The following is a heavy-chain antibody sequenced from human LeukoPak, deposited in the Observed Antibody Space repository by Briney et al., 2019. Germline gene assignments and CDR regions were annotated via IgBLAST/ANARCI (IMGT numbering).Heavy chain of an antibody. J-gene: IGHJ5*02. CDR1: GASISSYY. Sequence: PSETLSLTCNVSGASISSYYWSWIRQPAGKGLEWIGRIYTSGSTNYNPSLKSRVTMSVDTSKNQVSLKLSSVTAADTAVYYRAREDCSSTSCYRARSGWFDPWGQGTLVTVSS. D-gene: IGHD2-2*01. V-gene: IGHV4-4*07. CDR3: AREDCSSTSCYRARSGWFDP. CDR2: IYTSGST.